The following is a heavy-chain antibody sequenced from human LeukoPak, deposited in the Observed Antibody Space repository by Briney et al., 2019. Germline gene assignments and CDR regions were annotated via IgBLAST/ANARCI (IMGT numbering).Heavy chain of an antibody. V-gene: IGHV1-2*02. CDR1: GYTFTGYY. D-gene: IGHD4-23*01. CDR2: INPNSGVT. Sequence: ASVKVSCKASGYTFTGYYMHWVRQAPGQGLEWMGWINPNSGVTHYAQKFQGRVTMTRDMSTSTVYMELSSLRSEDTAVYYCARALAVVTPLDYWGQGTLVTVSS. J-gene: IGHJ4*02. CDR3: ARALAVVTPLDY.